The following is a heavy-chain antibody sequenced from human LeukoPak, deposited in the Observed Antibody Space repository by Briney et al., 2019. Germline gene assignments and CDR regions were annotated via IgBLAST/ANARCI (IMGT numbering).Heavy chain of an antibody. Sequence: ASVKVSCKASGSTFSSYAISWVRQAPGQGLEWMGRIIPILGIANYAQKFQGRVTITADKSTSTAYMELSSLRSEDTAVYYCARDRVEMATRHIDYWGQGTLVTVSS. J-gene: IGHJ4*02. D-gene: IGHD5-24*01. V-gene: IGHV1-69*04. CDR2: IIPILGIA. CDR3: ARDRVEMATRHIDY. CDR1: GSTFSSYA.